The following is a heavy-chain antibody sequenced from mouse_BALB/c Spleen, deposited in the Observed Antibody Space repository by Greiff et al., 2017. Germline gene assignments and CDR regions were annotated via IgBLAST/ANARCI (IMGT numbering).Heavy chain of an antibody. D-gene: IGHD1-2*01. Sequence: EVKVVESGGGLVQPGGSLRLSCATSGFTFSDFYMEWVRQPPGKRLEWIAASRNKANDYTTEYSASVKGRFIVSRDTSQSILYRQRNALRAEDTAIYYCARDGGYGYYFDYWGQGTTLTVSS. J-gene: IGHJ2*01. CDR3: ARDGGYGYYFDY. V-gene: IGHV7-1*02. CDR2: SRNKANDYTT. CDR1: GFTFSDFY.